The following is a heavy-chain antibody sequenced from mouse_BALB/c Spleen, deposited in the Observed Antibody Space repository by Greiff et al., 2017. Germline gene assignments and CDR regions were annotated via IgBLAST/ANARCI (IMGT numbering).Heavy chain of an antibody. D-gene: IGHD2-10*01. CDR1: GYAFSSYW. J-gene: IGHJ4*01. CDR2: IYPGDGDT. V-gene: IGHV1-80*01. CDR3: ARRSLLNAMDY. Sequence: QGQLQQSGAELVRPGSSVKISCKASGYAFSSYWMNWVKQRPGQGLEWIGQIYPGDGDTNYNGKFKGKATLTADKSSSTAYMQLSSLTSEDSAVYFCARRSLLNAMDYWGQGTSVTVSS.